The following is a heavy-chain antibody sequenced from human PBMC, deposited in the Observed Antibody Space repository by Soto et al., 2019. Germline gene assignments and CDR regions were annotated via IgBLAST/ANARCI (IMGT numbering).Heavy chain of an antibody. V-gene: IGHV1-46*01. CDR2: INPSGGST. CDR3: AREIRTSFGVVIRQYYGMDV. J-gene: IGHJ6*02. D-gene: IGHD3-3*01. CDR1: GYTFTIYY. Sequence: GASVKVSCKASGYTFTIYYMHWVVQAPLRGRDGMGMINPSGGSTSYAQKFQGRVTMTRDTSTSTVYMELSSLRSEDTAVYYCAREIRTSFGVVIRQYYGMDVWGQGTTVTVSS.